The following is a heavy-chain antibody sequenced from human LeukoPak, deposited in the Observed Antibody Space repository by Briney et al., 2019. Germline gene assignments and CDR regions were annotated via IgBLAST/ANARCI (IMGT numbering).Heavy chain of an antibody. CDR1: GFTFSSYA. V-gene: IGHV3-23*01. CDR3: AKSTYSSGWSLDY. Sequence: GGSLRLSCAASGFTFSSYAMSWVRQAPGKGLEWVSAISGSGGSTYYADSVKGRFTISRDNSKNTLYLQMNGLRAEDTAVYYCAKSTYSSGWSLDYWGQGTLVTVSS. D-gene: IGHD6-19*01. J-gene: IGHJ4*02. CDR2: ISGSGGST.